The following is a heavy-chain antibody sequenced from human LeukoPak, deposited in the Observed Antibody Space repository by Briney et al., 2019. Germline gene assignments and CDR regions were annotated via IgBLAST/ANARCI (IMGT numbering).Heavy chain of an antibody. D-gene: IGHD3-10*02. Sequence: GTSVKVSCKASGGTFSSYAISWVRQAPGQGLEWMGGIIPIFGTANYAQKFQGRVTITADESTSTAYMELSSLRSEDTAVCYCATDQSHVSFDIWGQGTMVTVSS. CDR1: GGTFSSYA. V-gene: IGHV1-69*13. CDR2: IIPIFGTA. J-gene: IGHJ3*02. CDR3: ATDQSHVSFDI.